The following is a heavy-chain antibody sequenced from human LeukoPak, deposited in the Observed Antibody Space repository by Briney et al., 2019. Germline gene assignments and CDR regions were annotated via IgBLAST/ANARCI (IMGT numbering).Heavy chain of an antibody. J-gene: IGHJ4*02. CDR3: ARGSPYYYDSSGYYYD. CDR2: ISSSGSTI. V-gene: IGHV3-48*03. CDR1: GFTFSSYE. D-gene: IGHD3-22*01. Sequence: PGGSRRLSCAASGFTFSSYEMNWIRQDPGKGLEWVSYISSSGSTIYYADSVKGRFTISRDNAKNSLYLQMNSLRAEDTAVYYCARGSPYYYDSSGYYYDWGQGTLVTVSS.